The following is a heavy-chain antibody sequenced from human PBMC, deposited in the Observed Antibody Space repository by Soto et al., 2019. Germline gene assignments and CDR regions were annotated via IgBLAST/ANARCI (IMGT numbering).Heavy chain of an antibody. CDR1: GGTFSSYA. D-gene: IGHD6-13*01. CDR3: ARGKGTGSSSSWRTNWFDP. J-gene: IGHJ5*02. Sequence: SVKVSCKASGGTFSSYAISGVLQAPVQWLEWMGGIIPIFGTANYAQKFQGRVTITADESTSTAYMELSSLRSEDTAVYYCARGKGTGSSSSWRTNWFDPWGQGTLVTVSS. V-gene: IGHV1-69*13. CDR2: IIPIFGTA.